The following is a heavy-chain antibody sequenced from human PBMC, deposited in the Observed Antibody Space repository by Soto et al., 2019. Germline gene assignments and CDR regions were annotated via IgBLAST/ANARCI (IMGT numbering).Heavy chain of an antibody. V-gene: IGHV3-23*01. CDR1: GFTFSSYA. Sequence: GGSLRLSCAASGFTFSSYAMSWVRQAPGKGLEWVSAISGSGGSTYYADSVKGRFTISRDNSKNTLYLQMNSLRAEDTAVYYCAKNPTRSSCSFSPNYYYYGMDVWGQGTTVTVSS. J-gene: IGHJ6*02. CDR3: AKNPTRSSCSFSPNYYYYGMDV. CDR2: ISGSGGST. D-gene: IGHD2-15*01.